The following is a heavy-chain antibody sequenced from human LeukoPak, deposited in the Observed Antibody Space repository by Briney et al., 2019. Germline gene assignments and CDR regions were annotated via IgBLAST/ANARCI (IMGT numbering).Heavy chain of an antibody. CDR3: ARSGTKTNGFDY. Sequence: SETLSLTCTVSGGSISSHYWSWVRQPPGKGLEWIGYIYYSGSTNYSPSLQSRVTMSVDTSKNQFSLRLNSVTAADTAVYYCARSGTKTNGFDYWGQGTLVTVSS. D-gene: IGHD2-8*01. J-gene: IGHJ4*02. CDR2: IYYSGST. V-gene: IGHV4-59*11. CDR1: GGSISSHY.